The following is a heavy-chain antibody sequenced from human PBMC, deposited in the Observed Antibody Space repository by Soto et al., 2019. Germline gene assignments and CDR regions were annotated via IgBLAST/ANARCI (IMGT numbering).Heavy chain of an antibody. CDR2: ISYDGSNK. CDR3: AKVATLDTDMEDYYYYGMDV. J-gene: IGHJ6*02. D-gene: IGHD5-18*01. CDR1: GFTFSSYG. Sequence: QVQLVESGGGVVQPGRSLRLSCAASGFTFSSYGMHWVRQAPGKGLEWVAVISYDGSNKYYADSVKGRFTISRDNSKNTLYLQMNRLRAEDTAVYYCAKVATLDTDMEDYYYYGMDVWGQGTTVTVSS. V-gene: IGHV3-30*18.